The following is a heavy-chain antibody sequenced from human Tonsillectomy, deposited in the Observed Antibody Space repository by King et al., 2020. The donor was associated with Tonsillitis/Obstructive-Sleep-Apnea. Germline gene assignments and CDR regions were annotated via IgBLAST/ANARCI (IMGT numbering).Heavy chain of an antibody. D-gene: IGHD6-19*01. CDR3: AREYSSGWKIGDDP. CDR1: GFTFSSYA. J-gene: IGHJ5*02. Sequence: VQLVESGGGVVQPGRSLRLSCAASGFTFSSYAMHWVRQAPGKGLEWVAVISYDGSNKYYADSVKGRFTIPRDNSKNTLYLQMNSLRAEDTAVYYCAREYSSGWKIGDDPWGQGTLVTVSS. V-gene: IGHV3-30*01. CDR2: ISYDGSNK.